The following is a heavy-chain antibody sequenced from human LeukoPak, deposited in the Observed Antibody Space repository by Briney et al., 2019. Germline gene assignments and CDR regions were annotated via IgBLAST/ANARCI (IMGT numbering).Heavy chain of an antibody. J-gene: IGHJ6*03. CDR3: AASSLGDYYYYYYMDV. Sequence: ASVKVSCKASGYTFTGYYMHWVRQAPGQGLEWMGWINPNSGGTNYAQKFQERVTITRDMSTSTAYMELSSLRSEDTAVYYCAASSLGDYYYYYYMDVWGKGTTVTVSS. CDR1: GYTFTGYY. V-gene: IGHV1-2*02. D-gene: IGHD3-3*01. CDR2: INPNSGGT.